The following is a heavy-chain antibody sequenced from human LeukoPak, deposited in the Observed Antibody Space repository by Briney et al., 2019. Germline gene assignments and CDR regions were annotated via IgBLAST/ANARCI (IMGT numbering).Heavy chain of an antibody. Sequence: PGGSLRLSCAASGFTVSSNYMSWVRQAPGKGLEWVSVIYSGGSTYYADSVKGRFTISRHNSKNTLYLQINSLRAEDTAVYYCARGGYYDSSGYRLWGQGTLVTVSS. CDR2: IYSGGST. J-gene: IGHJ1*01. D-gene: IGHD3-22*01. CDR1: GFTVSSNY. CDR3: ARGGYYDSSGYRL. V-gene: IGHV3-53*01.